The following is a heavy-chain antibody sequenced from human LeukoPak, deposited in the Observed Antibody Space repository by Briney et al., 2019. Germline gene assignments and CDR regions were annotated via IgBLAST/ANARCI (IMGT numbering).Heavy chain of an antibody. Sequence: GGSLRLSCAASGFTFSSYWMSWVRQAPGKGLEWVANIRQDGSEKYYVDSVKGRFSISRDNAKNSMYLQMNSLRAEDTAVYYCAREGPEYSYSDYWGQGTLVTVST. J-gene: IGHJ4*02. CDR1: GFTFSSYW. CDR3: AREGPEYSYSDY. D-gene: IGHD5-18*01. V-gene: IGHV3-7*05. CDR2: IRQDGSEK.